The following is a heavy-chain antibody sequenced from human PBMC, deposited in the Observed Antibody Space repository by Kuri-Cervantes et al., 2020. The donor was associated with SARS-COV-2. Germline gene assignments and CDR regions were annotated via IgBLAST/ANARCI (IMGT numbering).Heavy chain of an antibody. CDR3: AREGKGQAIGAFDI. V-gene: IGHV3-72*01. CDR1: GFTFSSYN. D-gene: IGHD4-23*01. CDR2: TRNKANSYTT. J-gene: IGHJ3*02. Sequence: GGSLRLSCAASGFTFSSYNMNWVRQAPGKGLEWVGRTRNKANSYTTEYAASVKGRFTISRDDSKNSLYLQMNSQKTEDTAVYYCAREGKGQAIGAFDIWGQGTMVTVSS.